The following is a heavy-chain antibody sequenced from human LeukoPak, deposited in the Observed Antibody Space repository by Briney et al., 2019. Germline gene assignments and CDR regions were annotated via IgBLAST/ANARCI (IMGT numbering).Heavy chain of an antibody. V-gene: IGHV1-46*01. CDR3: ARDWGEQWLVDY. D-gene: IGHD6-19*01. CDR1: VYTFTSYY. CDR2: INPSGGST. Sequence: ASVKVSCKASVYTFTSYYMHWVRQAPGQGLEWMGIINPSGGSTSYAQKFQGRVTMTRDTSTSTVYMELSSLRSEDTAVYYCARDWGEQWLVDYWGQGTLVTVSS. J-gene: IGHJ4*02.